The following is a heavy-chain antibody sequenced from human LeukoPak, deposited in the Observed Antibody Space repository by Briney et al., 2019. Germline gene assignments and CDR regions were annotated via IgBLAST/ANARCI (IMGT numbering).Heavy chain of an antibody. CDR1: GCSISSGYY. CDR3: TRVRYNYGDSDY. Sequence: SETLSLTCADSGCSISSGYYWGWIRQPPGKGLEWIGTIYHNGNTYYNPSLKSRVTISVGTSKNQFSLKLTSVTAADTALYYCTRVRYNYGDSDYWGQGTLVTVSS. CDR2: IYHNGNT. J-gene: IGHJ4*02. V-gene: IGHV4-38-2*01. D-gene: IGHD5-18*01.